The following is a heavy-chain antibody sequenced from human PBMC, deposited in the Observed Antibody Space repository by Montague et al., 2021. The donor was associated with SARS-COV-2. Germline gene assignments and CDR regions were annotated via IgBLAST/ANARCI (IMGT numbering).Heavy chain of an antibody. D-gene: IGHD3-9*01. Sequence: SLRLSCAASGFTFSSYAMHWVRQAPGKGLEWVAVISYDGSNKYYADSVKGRFTISRDNSKNTLYLQMNSLRAEDTAVYYCARAAGNYDILTGYYDYWDQGTLVTVSS. J-gene: IGHJ4*02. CDR3: ARAAGNYDILTGYYDY. CDR1: GFTFSSYA. V-gene: IGHV3-30*04. CDR2: ISYDGSNK.